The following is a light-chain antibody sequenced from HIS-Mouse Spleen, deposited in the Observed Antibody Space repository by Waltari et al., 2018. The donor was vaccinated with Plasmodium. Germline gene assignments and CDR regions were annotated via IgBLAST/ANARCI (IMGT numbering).Light chain of an antibody. CDR1: QGISSY. J-gene: IGKJ4*01. CDR3: QQLNSYPLT. V-gene: IGKV1-9*01. Sequence: DIQLTQSPSFLSASVGDRVTITCRARQGISSYLAWYQQKPGKAPKLLIYAASTFQSGVPSSFSGSGSGTEFTLTISSLQPEDFATYYCQQLNSYPLTFGGGTKVEIK. CDR2: AAS.